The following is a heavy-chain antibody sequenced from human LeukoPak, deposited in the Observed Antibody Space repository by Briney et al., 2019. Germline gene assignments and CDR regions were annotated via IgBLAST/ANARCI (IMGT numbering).Heavy chain of an antibody. CDR1: GVTVSRNF. J-gene: IGHJ4*02. D-gene: IGHD6-13*01. CDR3: ARDAADKQLVLDFYY. V-gene: IGHV3-53*01. Sequence: SGGSLRLSWAPSGVTVSRNFMSWFRQAPGKGLEWVSLIYSGGSTYYADSVKGRFTISRDNSKNMLYLQMNSLRAEDTAVYDCARDAADKQLVLDFYYWGQGTLVTVTS. CDR2: IYSGGST.